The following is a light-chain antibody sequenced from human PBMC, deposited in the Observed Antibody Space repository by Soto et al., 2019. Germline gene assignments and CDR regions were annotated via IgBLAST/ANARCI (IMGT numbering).Light chain of an antibody. Sequence: EVVMTQSPATLSVSPGERATLSCRASQSISGNLAWYQQKPGQAPRLLIYGASTRATGIPARFSGRGSGTEFTLTISSLQSEDFAVYYCQQYNNWHTFGQGTKVEIK. J-gene: IGKJ1*01. CDR2: GAS. CDR1: QSISGN. CDR3: QQYNNWHT. V-gene: IGKV3-15*01.